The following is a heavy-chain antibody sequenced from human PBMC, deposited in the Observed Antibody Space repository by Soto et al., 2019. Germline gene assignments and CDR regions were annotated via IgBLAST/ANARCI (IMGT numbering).Heavy chain of an antibody. J-gene: IGHJ4*02. V-gene: IGHV3-13*01. D-gene: IGHD1-1*01. CDR1: GFTFSSYD. CDR2: IGTAGDT. Sequence: EVQLVESGGGLVQPGGSLRLSCAASGFTFSSYDMHWVRQATGKGLEWVSAIGTAGDTYYPGSVKSRFTISRENAKNSLYLQMNSLRAGDTAVYYCARSLQSWHFDYWGQGTLVTVSS. CDR3: ARSLQSWHFDY.